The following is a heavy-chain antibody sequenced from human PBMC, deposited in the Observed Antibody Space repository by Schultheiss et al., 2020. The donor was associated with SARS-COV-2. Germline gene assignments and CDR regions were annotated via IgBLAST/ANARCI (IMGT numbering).Heavy chain of an antibody. CDR1: GYTFTSYY. CDR2: INPSGGST. J-gene: IGHJ4*02. D-gene: IGHD6-6*01. CDR3: ARDPDEYSSSFPIDY. V-gene: IGHV1-46*01. Sequence: ASVKVSCKASGYTFTSYYMHWVRQAPGQGLEWMGIINPSGGSTSYAQKFQGRVTMTRDTSTSTVDMELSSLRSEDTAVYYCARDPDEYSSSFPIDYWGQGTLVTVSS.